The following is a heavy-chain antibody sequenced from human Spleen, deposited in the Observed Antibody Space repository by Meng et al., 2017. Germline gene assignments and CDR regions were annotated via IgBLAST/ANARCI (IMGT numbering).Heavy chain of an antibody. CDR1: GGSITSTSSY. D-gene: IGHD3-3*02. Sequence: QLHLQESGPVLVKPSETLSLTCTISGGSITSTSSYWGWVRQPTGKGLEWIGSIYYRGSTNYNPSLKSRISMSVDMSKNQFSLKVNSVTAADTAIYYCVISSHNWGQGTLVTVSS. J-gene: IGHJ4*02. V-gene: IGHV4-39*07. CDR3: VISSHN. CDR2: IYYRGST.